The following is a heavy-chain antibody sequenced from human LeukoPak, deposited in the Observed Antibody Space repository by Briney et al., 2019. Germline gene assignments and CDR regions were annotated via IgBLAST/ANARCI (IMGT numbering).Heavy chain of an antibody. CDR2: IIPIFGTA. CDR1: GGTFSSYA. CDR3: ARSLVTYYYDSSGYEGHYYYYYYMDV. V-gene: IGHV1-69*05. J-gene: IGHJ6*03. D-gene: IGHD3-22*01. Sequence: SVKVSCKASGGTFSSYAISWVRQAPGQGLEWMGRIIPIFGTANYAQKFQGRVTITTDESTSTAYMELSSLRSEDAAVYYCARSLVTYYYDSSGYEGHYYYYYYMDVWGKGTTVTVSS.